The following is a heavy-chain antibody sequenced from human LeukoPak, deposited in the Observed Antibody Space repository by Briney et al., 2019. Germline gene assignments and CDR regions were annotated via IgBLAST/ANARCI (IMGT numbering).Heavy chain of an antibody. V-gene: IGHV4-34*01. CDR2: INPSGRT. CDR1: GGSFSGYQ. CDR3: ARALTFPDFYYYMDV. J-gene: IGHJ6*03. Sequence: SETLSLSCAVYGGSFSGYQWTGVRQSPGMGLEWIGEINPSGRTNYNPSLKSRVIISVDTSKNQFSLRLSSGTAADTAIYYCARALTFPDFYYYMDVWGEGTTVTVSS. D-gene: IGHD2/OR15-2a*01.